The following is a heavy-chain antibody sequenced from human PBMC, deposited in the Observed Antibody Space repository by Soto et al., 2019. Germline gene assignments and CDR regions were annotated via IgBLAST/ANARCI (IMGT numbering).Heavy chain of an antibody. CDR1: GFTFSGSA. CDR3: TRGVPYSSLNWFDP. D-gene: IGHD6-19*01. Sequence: PGGSLRLSCAASGFTFSGSAMHWVRQASGKGLEWVGRIRSKANSYATAYAASVKGRFTISRDDSKNTAYLQMNSLKTEDTAVYYCTRGVPYSSLNWFDPWGQGTLVTVSS. CDR2: IRSKANSYAT. V-gene: IGHV3-73*01. J-gene: IGHJ5*02.